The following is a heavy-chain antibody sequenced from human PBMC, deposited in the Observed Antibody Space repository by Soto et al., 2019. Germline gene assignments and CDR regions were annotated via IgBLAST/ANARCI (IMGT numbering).Heavy chain of an antibody. Sequence: QVQLVQSETEVKNPGASVRVSCKASGHTFNNFGITWVRQAPGQGLEWMGWIHADNGNTNYAQDLQGRVTMTADRSTSTAYMEVWSLRSDDTAVYYCARGNSYGSYWYFYLWGRGTLVIVSS. CDR2: IHADNGNT. CDR3: ARGNSYGSYWYFYL. J-gene: IGHJ2*01. D-gene: IGHD5-18*01. V-gene: IGHV1-18*04. CDR1: GHTFNNFG.